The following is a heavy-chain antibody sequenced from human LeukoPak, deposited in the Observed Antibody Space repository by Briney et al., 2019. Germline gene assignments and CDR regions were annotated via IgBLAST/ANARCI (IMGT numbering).Heavy chain of an antibody. CDR1: GGTFSSYA. CDR2: IIPIFGTA. Sequence: ASVKVSCKASGGTFSSYAISWVRQAPGQGLEWMGRIIPIFGTANYAQKFQGRVTITTDESTSTAYMELSSLRSEDTAVYYCARATGKTSYLHYYYMDAWGKGTTVTVSS. D-gene: IGHD3-16*02. V-gene: IGHV1-69*05. CDR3: ARATGKTSYLHYYYMDA. J-gene: IGHJ6*03.